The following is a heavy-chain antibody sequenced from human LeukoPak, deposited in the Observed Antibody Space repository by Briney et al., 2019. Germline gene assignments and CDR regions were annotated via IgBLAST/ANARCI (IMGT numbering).Heavy chain of an antibody. J-gene: IGHJ4*02. V-gene: IGHV3-23*01. CDR2: TSDRGDYT. D-gene: IGHD3-3*01. Sequence: GGSLRLSCAASGFTFTIYYMSWVRQAPGKGMEGVSGTSDRGDYTYYADSVKGRFTISRDNSKNTLYLKMNSLRAEDTAVYYCAKGEDFWSGYLSSPNPDDYWGQGTLVTVSS. CDR3: AKGEDFWSGYLSSPNPDDY. CDR1: GFTFTIYY.